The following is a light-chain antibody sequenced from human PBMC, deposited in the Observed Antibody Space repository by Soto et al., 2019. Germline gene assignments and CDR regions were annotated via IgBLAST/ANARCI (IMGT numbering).Light chain of an antibody. CDR1: QTIGSW. CDR2: RAS. J-gene: IGKJ2*01. V-gene: IGKV1-5*03. CDR3: QEYKCYSPYT. Sequence: DIQLTQFPSTLSASIGDRVTITCRATQTIGSWLAWYQQKPGKAPKLRIYRASSLETGVPSRFSGSGSGTDFNLAISSLQPDDFARSYCQEYKCYSPYTVGQGTRLEIK.